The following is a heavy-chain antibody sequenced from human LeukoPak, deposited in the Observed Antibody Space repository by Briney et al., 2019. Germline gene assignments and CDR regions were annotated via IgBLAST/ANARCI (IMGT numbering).Heavy chain of an antibody. D-gene: IGHD2-21*01. CDR2: ISGSGGST. V-gene: IGHV3-23*01. Sequence: GGSLRLSCAASGFTFSSYAMSWVRQAPGKGLEWVSAISGSGGSTYYADSVKGRFTISRDNSKNTLYLQMNSLRAEDTAVYYCAKFLPTHIVVANYYFDYWGQGTLDTVSS. CDR3: AKFLPTHIVVANYYFDY. CDR1: GFTFSSYA. J-gene: IGHJ4*02.